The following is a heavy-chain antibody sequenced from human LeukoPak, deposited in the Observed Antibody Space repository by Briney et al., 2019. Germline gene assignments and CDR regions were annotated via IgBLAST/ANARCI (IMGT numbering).Heavy chain of an antibody. V-gene: IGHV3-30*02. J-gene: IGHJ6*03. D-gene: IGHD3-22*01. CDR2: IRYDGSNK. CDR3: AKDAPRYYYDSSGYPLMDV. CDR1: GFTFSSYG. Sequence: GGSLRLSCAASGFTFSSYGMHCVRQAPGKGLEWVAFIRYDGSNKYYADSVKGRFTISRDNSKNTLYLQMNRLRAEDTAVYYCAKDAPRYYYDSSGYPLMDVWGKGTTVTISS.